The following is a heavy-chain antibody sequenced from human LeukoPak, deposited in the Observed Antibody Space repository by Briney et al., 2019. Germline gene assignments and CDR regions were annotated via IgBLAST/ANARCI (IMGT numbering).Heavy chain of an antibody. D-gene: IGHD3-10*01. CDR1: GGSISSYY. V-gene: IGHV4-59*01. CDR3: ARFGDMFDY. J-gene: IGHJ4*02. CDR2: IYYSGST. Sequence: SETLSLTCTVSGGSISSYYWSWIRQPPGKGPEWIGYIYYSGSTKYNPSLKSRVTISVDTSRNQFSLKLSSVTAADTAVYYCARFGDMFDYWGQGTLVTVSS.